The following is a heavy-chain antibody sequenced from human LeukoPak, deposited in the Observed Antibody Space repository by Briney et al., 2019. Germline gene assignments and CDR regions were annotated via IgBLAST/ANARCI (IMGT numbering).Heavy chain of an antibody. Sequence: GGSLRLSCVASGFTFSSYSMNWVRQAPGKGLEWVSSIGSSSSYIYYADSVKGRFTISRDNAKNSLYLQMNSLRAEDTAVYYCARGDTAMARRAHWFDPWGQGTLVTVSS. J-gene: IGHJ5*02. CDR2: IGSSSSYI. V-gene: IGHV3-21*01. CDR3: ARGDTAMARRAHWFDP. CDR1: GFTFSSYS. D-gene: IGHD5-18*01.